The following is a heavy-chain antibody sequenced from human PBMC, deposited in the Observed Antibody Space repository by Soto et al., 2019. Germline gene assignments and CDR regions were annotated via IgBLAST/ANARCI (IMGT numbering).Heavy chain of an antibody. Sequence: SQTLSLTCVGSGDTVSSNSVAWNWVRQSPSRGLEWLGRTYYRSRWYSDYAVSVRSRIDINADTSRNQVSLQLNSVTPEDTAVYYCARSEEDSDYYYYGMDVWGQGTTVTVSS. CDR2: TYYRSRWYS. J-gene: IGHJ6*02. CDR3: ARSEEDSDYYYYGMDV. V-gene: IGHV6-1*01. D-gene: IGHD2-15*01. CDR1: GDTVSSNSVA.